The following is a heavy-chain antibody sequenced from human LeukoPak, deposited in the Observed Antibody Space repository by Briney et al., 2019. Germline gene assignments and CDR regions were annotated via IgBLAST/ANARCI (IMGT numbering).Heavy chain of an antibody. CDR3: ARRNGSGRRWFDP. D-gene: IGHD3-10*01. CDR1: GGTL. J-gene: IGHJ5*02. CDR2: IIPIFGTA. V-gene: IGHV1-69*06. Sequence: ASVKVSCKASGGTLVRQAPGQGLEWMGGIIPIFGTANYAQKFQGRVTITADKSTSTAYMELSSLRSEDTAVYYCARRNGSGRRWFDPWGQGTLVTVSS.